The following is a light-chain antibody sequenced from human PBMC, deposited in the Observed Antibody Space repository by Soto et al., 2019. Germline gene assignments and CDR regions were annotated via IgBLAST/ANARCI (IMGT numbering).Light chain of an antibody. CDR3: QQYNSHWT. J-gene: IGKJ1*01. CDR1: QSISSW. Sequence: DIQMTQPPSTLSASVGDRVTISCRASQSISSWLAWYQQKPGKAPNLLIYDASSLQSGVPSRFSGIGSGTEFTLTISSLQPDDFATYYCQQYNSHWTFGQGAKVDIK. CDR2: DAS. V-gene: IGKV1-5*01.